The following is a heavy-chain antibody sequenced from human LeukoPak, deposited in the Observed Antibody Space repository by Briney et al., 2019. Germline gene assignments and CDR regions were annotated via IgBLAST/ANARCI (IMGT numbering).Heavy chain of an antibody. CDR3: ARGYYDGSGYSPGLDY. CDR1: GGTFSSYA. CDR2: INPILGIA. V-gene: IGHV1-69*04. Sequence: SVKVSCKASGGTFSSYALSWVRQAPGQGLEWMGRINPILGIANYAQKFQGRVTITADKSTSTAYVELSSLRSEDTAVSYCARGYYDGSGYSPGLDYWGQGTLVTVSS. D-gene: IGHD3-22*01. J-gene: IGHJ4*02.